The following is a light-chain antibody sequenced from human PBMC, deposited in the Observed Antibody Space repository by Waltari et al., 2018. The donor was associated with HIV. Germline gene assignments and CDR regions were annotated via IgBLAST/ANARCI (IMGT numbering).Light chain of an antibody. Sequence: QSALTQPASVSGSLGQSITISCTGTSSDVGGHNSVSWYQQHPGKAPKLLISDVSNRPSGVSTRFSGSKSGNTASLTISGLQAEDEADYYCSSYTANSRIFGGGTRLTVL. CDR2: DVS. CDR3: SSYTANSRI. J-gene: IGLJ2*01. CDR1: SSDVGGHNS. V-gene: IGLV2-14*03.